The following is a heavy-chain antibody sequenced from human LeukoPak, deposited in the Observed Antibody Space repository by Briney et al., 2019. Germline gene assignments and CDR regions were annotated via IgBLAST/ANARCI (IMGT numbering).Heavy chain of an antibody. Sequence: EASVKVSCKASGYTFSSYDINWVRQATGQGLEWMGWMNPNSGNTGFAQTFQGRVTMTRNTSTSTAYMELSSLRSEDTAVYYCAREGYYYDSSGHYTWFDPWGQGTLVTVSS. J-gene: IGHJ5*02. CDR1: GYTFSSYD. D-gene: IGHD3-22*01. CDR3: AREGYYYDSSGHYTWFDP. CDR2: MNPNSGNT. V-gene: IGHV1-8*01.